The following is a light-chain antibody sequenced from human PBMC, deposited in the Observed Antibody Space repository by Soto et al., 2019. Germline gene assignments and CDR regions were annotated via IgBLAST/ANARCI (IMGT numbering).Light chain of an antibody. CDR3: QKYNNWPGT. Sequence: EIMLKQSPATLSLSPGERSTLSCRASQSVNGLLGWYQQKPGQAPRLLISDASKRATGIPARFSGSGSGTEFTLTISSLQSEDFAVYYCQKYNNWPGTCGQGTKVDIK. CDR1: QSVNGL. CDR2: DAS. J-gene: IGKJ1*01. V-gene: IGKV3D-15*01.